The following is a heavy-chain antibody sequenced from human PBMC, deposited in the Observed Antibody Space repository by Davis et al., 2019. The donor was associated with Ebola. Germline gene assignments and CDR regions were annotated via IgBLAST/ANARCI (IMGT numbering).Heavy chain of an antibody. J-gene: IGHJ6*02. D-gene: IGHD3-10*01. CDR1: GFTFSSYS. V-gene: IGHV3-21*01. CDR3: TRTMVQGVIITTYYGMDV. CDR2: ISSSSSYI. Sequence: GESLKISCAASGFTFSSYSMNWVRQAPGKGLEWVSSISSSSSYIYYADSVKGRFTISRDNAKNSLYLQMNSLRAEDTAVYYCTRTMVQGVIITTYYGMDVWGQGTTVTVSS.